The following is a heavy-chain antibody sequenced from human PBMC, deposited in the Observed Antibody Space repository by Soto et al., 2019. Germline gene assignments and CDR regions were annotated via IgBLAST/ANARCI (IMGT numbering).Heavy chain of an antibody. J-gene: IGHJ3*01. D-gene: IGHD4-17*01. CDR3: ARVYGDPLIDAYEL. Sequence: EVQLVESGGGLVQPGGSLRLSCAGYGFTFSGYEMTWVRQAPGKGLEWVSHISYRGSPIYYADSVKGRFTISRDNAQNSVYLQINSLRGDDTAVYYCARVYGDPLIDAYELWGQGTMVTVSS. V-gene: IGHV3-48*03. CDR1: GFTFSGYE. CDR2: ISYRGSPI.